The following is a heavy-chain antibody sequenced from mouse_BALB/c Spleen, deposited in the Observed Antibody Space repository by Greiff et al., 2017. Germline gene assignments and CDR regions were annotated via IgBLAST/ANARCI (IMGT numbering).Heavy chain of an antibody. J-gene: IGHJ4*01. Sequence: VQLQQSGPELVRPGVSVKISCKGSGYTFTDYAMHWVKQSHAKSLEWIGVISTYYGNTNYNQKFKGKATMTVDKSSSTAYMELARLTSEDSAIYYCASSLLRPYAMDYWGQGTSVTVSS. CDR1: GYTFTDYA. CDR3: ASSLLRPYAMDY. V-gene: IGHV1-67*01. D-gene: IGHD1-2*01. CDR2: ISTYYGNT.